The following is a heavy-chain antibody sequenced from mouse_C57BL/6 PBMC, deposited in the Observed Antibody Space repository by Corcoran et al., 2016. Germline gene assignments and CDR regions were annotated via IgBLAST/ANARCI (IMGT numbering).Heavy chain of an antibody. CDR2: INPNNGGT. V-gene: IGHV1-26*01. Sequence: EVQLQQSGPELVKPGASVKISCKASGYTFTDYYMNWVKQSHGKSLEWIGDINPNNGGTSYNQKFRGKATLTVDKSSSTAYMELRSLTSEDSAVYYCARWEYHAMDYWGQGTSVTVSS. CDR1: GYTFTDYY. J-gene: IGHJ4*01. CDR3: ARWEYHAMDY. D-gene: IGHD4-1*01.